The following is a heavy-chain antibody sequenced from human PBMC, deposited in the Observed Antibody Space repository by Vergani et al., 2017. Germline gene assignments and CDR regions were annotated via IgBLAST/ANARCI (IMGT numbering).Heavy chain of an antibody. Sequence: QLHLQEPGPGLVKPSETLSLTCTVPGGSITSSSYYWGWIRQPPGEGLEWFGNIYHSGGAYYNPSLNGRVTISVDTSKNQFSLEVTSVTAADTAIYFGARTESFILRYFHWALWGQGTLVTGSS. J-gene: IGHJ4*02. CDR3: ARTESFILRYFHWAL. CDR1: GGSITSSSYY. D-gene: IGHD3-9*01. V-gene: IGHV4-39*01. CDR2: IYHSGGA.